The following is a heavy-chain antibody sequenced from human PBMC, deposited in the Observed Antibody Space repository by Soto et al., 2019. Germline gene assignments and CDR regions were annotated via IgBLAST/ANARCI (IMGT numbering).Heavy chain of an antibody. CDR3: AKARCSTSNYYVPDD. D-gene: IGHD2-2*01. J-gene: IGHJ4*02. CDR1: GVPFSPYT. V-gene: IGHV3-23*01. CDR2: MNGGGGTP. Sequence: GVLRLSCAASGVPFSPYTMSWVRRAPGKGLEWGSTMNGGGGTPSNEDSVQGRVTISNDNPKSTLYLQLNSPTVDDTATYYCAKARCSTSNYYVPDDWGQGAPVTVS.